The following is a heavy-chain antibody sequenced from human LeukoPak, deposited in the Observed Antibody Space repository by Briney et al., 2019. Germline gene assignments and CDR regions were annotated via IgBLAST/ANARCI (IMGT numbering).Heavy chain of an antibody. D-gene: IGHD5-18*01. CDR1: GYTFTSYG. CDR2: ISAYNGNT. CDR3: ARDGDVDTAMVTSTAFDI. J-gene: IGHJ3*02. Sequence: ASVKVSCKASGYTFTSYGISWVRQAPGQGLEWMGWISAYNGNTNYAQKLQGRVTMTTDTSTSTAYMELRSLRSDDTAVYYCARDGDVDTAMVTSTAFDIWGQGAMVTVSS. V-gene: IGHV1-18*01.